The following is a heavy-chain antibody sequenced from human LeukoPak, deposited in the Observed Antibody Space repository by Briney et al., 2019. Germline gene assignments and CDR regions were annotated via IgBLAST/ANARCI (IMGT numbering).Heavy chain of an antibody. J-gene: IGHJ4*02. D-gene: IGHD3-10*01. CDR2: IYYGGST. V-gene: IGHV4-59*08. Sequence: SETLSLTCTVSGGSISSYDWSWIRQPPGKGLEWVGYIYYGGSTNYNPPLKSRVTISVDTSKNQFSLKLSSVTAADTAVYFCARHRELWLRFDYWGQGTLGTVSS. CDR1: GGSISSYD. CDR3: ARHRELWLRFDY.